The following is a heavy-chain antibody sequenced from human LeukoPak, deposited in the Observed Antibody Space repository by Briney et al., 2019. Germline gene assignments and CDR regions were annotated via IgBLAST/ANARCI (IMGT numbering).Heavy chain of an antibody. V-gene: IGHV1-69*01. CDR1: GGTFSSCG. D-gene: IGHD3-10*01. CDR2: IIPIFGTA. Sequence: GSSVKVSCKASGGTFSSCGLSWVRQAPGQGLEWMGGIIPIFGTANYAQKFQGRVTITADESTSTAYMELSSLRSEDTAVYYCATWPMVRGVISYFDSWGQGTLVTVSS. CDR3: ATWPMVRGVISYFDS. J-gene: IGHJ4*02.